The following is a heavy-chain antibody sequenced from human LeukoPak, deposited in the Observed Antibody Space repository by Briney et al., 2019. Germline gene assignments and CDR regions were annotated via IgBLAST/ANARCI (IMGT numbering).Heavy chain of an antibody. CDR3: AREVSTYYYDSSGYFQLQY. D-gene: IGHD3-22*01. Sequence: AAVKVSCKAPGYTFTSYYMHWVRQAPGQGLEWMGIINPSGGSTSYAQKFQGRVTMTRDTSTSTVYMELSSLRSEDTAVYYCAREVSTYYYDSSGYFQLQYWGQGTLVTVSS. CDR1: GYTFTSYY. CDR2: INPSGGST. J-gene: IGHJ4*02. V-gene: IGHV1-46*01.